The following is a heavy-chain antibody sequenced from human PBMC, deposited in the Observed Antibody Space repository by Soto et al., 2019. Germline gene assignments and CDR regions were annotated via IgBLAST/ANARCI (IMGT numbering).Heavy chain of an antibody. CDR1: GFTLRTYA. CDR3: VREGNTHLDFDH. CDR2: ISSDGNNK. V-gene: IGHV3-30-3*01. J-gene: IGHJ4*02. Sequence: QVQLVESGGGVVQPGKSLRLSCAASGFTLRTYAMHWVRQAPGKGLEWVAVISSDGNNKYYADPLKGRFTISRDTSKNPLFLEIHSLRPEDTSVYYCVREGNTHLDFDHWGQGTLVIVSS.